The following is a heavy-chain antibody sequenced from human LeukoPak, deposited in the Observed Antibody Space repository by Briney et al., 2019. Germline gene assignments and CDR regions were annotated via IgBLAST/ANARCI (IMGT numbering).Heavy chain of an antibody. V-gene: IGHV7-4-1*01. CDR1: GYTFTSYA. D-gene: IGHD6-19*01. CDR3: ARSGWGGPYYYYGMDV. Sequence: ASVKVSCKASGYTFTSYAMNWVRQAPGQGLEWMGWINTNTGNPTYAQGFTGRFVFSLDTSVSTAYLQIGSLKAEDTAVYYCARSGWGGPYYYYGMDVWGQGTTVTVSS. J-gene: IGHJ6*02. CDR2: INTNTGNP.